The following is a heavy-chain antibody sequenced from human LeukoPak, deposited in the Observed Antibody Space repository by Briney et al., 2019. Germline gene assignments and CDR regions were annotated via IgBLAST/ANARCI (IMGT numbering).Heavy chain of an antibody. V-gene: IGHV4-34*01. CDR1: GGSFSVDF. CDR3: ARHTWEWQQFDD. J-gene: IGHJ4*02. Sequence: PSETLSLTCAVYGGSFSVDFWSWIRQSPAKGLEWIGEINHGGSTTYNPSLQSRVNMSVNKSTNQISLKMTSVTAADTAIYYCARHTWEWQQFDDWGQGTQVTISS. CDR2: INHGGST. D-gene: IGHD3-3*01.